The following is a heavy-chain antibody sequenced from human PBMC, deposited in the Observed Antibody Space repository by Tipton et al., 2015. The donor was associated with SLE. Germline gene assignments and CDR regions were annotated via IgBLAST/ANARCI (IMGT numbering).Heavy chain of an antibody. CDR2: IRYDGSNK. CDR1: GSTFSSYG. V-gene: IGHV3-30*02. CDR3: ASEGYQDFDY. Sequence: SLRLSCAASGSTFSSYGMHWVRQAPGKGLEWVAFIRYDGSNKYYADSVKGRFTISRDNSKNTLYLQMNSLRAEDTAVYYCASEGYQDFDYWGQGTLVTVSS. J-gene: IGHJ4*02. D-gene: IGHD2-2*01.